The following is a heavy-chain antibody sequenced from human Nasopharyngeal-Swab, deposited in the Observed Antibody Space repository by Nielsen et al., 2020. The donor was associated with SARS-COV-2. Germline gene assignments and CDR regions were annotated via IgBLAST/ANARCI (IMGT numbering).Heavy chain of an antibody. CDR2: INHSRST. Sequence: GSLRLSCAVYGGSFSGYSWSWIRQPPGKGLEWIGEINHSRSTNYNPSPKSRITISVDTSKNQFSLKLSSVTAADTAVYYCARVPGVSLGGVIVNFFDYWGQGTLVTVSS. J-gene: IGHJ4*02. D-gene: IGHD3-16*02. CDR3: ARVPGVSLGGVIVNFFDY. CDR1: GGSFSGYS. V-gene: IGHV4-34*01.